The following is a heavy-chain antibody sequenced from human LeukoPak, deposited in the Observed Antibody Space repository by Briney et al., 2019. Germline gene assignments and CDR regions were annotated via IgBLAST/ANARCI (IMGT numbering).Heavy chain of an antibody. J-gene: IGHJ4*02. CDR2: IGGDGSMT. CDR3: ARENLAAAADY. Sequence: PGGSLRLSCAASEFTFSAYWMHWVRQAPGKGLVWVSRIGGDGSMTNYADSVKGRFTISRDNAKNTLYLQMNSLRLEDTAVYYCARENLAAAADYWGQGTVVTVSS. D-gene: IGHD6-25*01. V-gene: IGHV3-74*01. CDR1: EFTFSAYW.